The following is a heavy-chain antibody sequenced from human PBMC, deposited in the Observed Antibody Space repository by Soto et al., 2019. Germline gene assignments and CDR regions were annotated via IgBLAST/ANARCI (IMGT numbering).Heavy chain of an antibody. CDR2: ISMRITYI. Sequence: VQLVESGGDSVQPGGSLRLSCAASGFNFSTYSMHWVRQAPGKGLEWVSSISMRITYIDYADSVKGRFTISRDNAKKSLFLQMNSLRAEDTAVYYCARVYSNYGAVDVWGQGTTVTVSS. CDR1: GFNFSTYS. D-gene: IGHD4-4*01. J-gene: IGHJ6*02. V-gene: IGHV3-21*02. CDR3: ARVYSNYGAVDV.